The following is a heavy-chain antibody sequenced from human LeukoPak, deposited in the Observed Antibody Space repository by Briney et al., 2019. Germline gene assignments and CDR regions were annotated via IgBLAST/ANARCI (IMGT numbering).Heavy chain of an antibody. Sequence: GGSLRLSCAVSGFTVSSNYMNWVRQAPGKGLEWVSVIYRGGITYYADSVKGRFTISRDNSRNTLYLQMNSLRAEDTAVYYCARLNSDDTLFDYWGQGTLVTVSS. CDR1: GFTVSSNY. D-gene: IGHD4-23*01. V-gene: IGHV3-53*01. CDR3: ARLNSDDTLFDY. J-gene: IGHJ4*02. CDR2: IYRGGIT.